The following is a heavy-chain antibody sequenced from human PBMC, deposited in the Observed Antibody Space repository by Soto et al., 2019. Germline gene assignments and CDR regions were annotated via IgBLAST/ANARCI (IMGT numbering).Heavy chain of an antibody. D-gene: IGHD2-8*01. J-gene: IGHJ1*01. V-gene: IGHV1-69*01. CDR3: ARAPHPAGCTNGVCYQATEYFQH. CDR1: GGTFSSYA. Sequence: QVQLVQSGAEVKKPGSSVKVSCKASGGTFSSYAISWVRQAPGQGLEWMGGIIPIFGTANYAQKFQGRVTITADESTSTAYMALSSLRSEDTAVYYCARAPHPAGCTNGVCYQATEYFQHWGQGTLVTVSS. CDR2: IIPIFGTA.